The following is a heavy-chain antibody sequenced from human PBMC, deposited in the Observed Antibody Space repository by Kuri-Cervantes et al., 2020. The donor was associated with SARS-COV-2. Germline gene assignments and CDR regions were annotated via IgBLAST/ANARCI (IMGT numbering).Heavy chain of an antibody. J-gene: IGHJ4*02. V-gene: IGHV4-39*01. Sequence: SETLSLTCAVYGGSFSGYYWGWIRQPPGKGLEWIGSIHYTGNTYYNPSLKSRVTISVDTSKNQFSLKLSSVTAADTAVYYCARHPVYYDILTGYYTPYYFDYWGQGTLVTVSS. CDR2: IHYTGNT. D-gene: IGHD3-9*01. CDR1: GGSFSGYY. CDR3: ARHPVYYDILTGYYTPYYFDY.